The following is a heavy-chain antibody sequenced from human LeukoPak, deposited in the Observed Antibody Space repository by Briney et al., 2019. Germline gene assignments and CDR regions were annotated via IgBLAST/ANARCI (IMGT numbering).Heavy chain of an antibody. CDR1: GGSISSGGYY. CDR2: IYYSGST. J-gene: IGHJ4*02. V-gene: IGHV4-31*03. CDR3: AREAVTTGVDY. Sequence: PSETLSLTCTVSGGSISSGGYYWSWIRRHPGKGLEWIGYIYYSGSTYYNPSLKSRVTISVDTSKNQFSLKLSSVTAADTAVYYCAREAVTTGVDYWGQGTLVTVSS. D-gene: IGHD4-23*01.